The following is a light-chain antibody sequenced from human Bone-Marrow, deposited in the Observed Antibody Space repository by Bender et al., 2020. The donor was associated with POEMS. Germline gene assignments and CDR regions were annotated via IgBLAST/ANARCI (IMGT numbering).Light chain of an antibody. CDR1: SNL. CDR2: EDN. CDR3: CSYAGSYAYV. Sequence: QSALTQPASVSGSPGQSITISCTGTSNLVSWYQQHPGKAPRVMIYEDNKRPSGVSDRFSGSKSGNTASLTISGLQTEDEADYYCCSYAGSYAYVFGTGTKVTVL. V-gene: IGLV2-23*01. J-gene: IGLJ1*01.